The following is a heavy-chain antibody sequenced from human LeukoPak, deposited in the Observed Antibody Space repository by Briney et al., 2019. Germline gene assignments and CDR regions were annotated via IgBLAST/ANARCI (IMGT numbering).Heavy chain of an antibody. J-gene: IGHJ6*03. D-gene: IGHD2-2*01. V-gene: IGHV1-8*03. CDR1: GYTFTSYD. CDR2: MNPNSGNT. CDR3: ASQYQLLDYYYYYMDV. Sequence: ASVKVSCKASGYTFTSYDINWVRQATGQGLEWMGWMNPNSGNTGYAQKFQGRVTITRNTSISTAYMELSSLRSEDTAVYYCASQYQLLDYYYYYMDVWGKGTTVTVSS.